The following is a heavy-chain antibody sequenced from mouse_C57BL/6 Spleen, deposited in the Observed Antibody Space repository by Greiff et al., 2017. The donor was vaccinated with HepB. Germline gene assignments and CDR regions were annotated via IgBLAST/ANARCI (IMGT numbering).Heavy chain of an antibody. V-gene: IGHV3-6*01. CDR1: GYSINSGYY. D-gene: IGHD1-1*01. Sequence: EVQLVESGPGLVKPSQSLSTTCPVTGYSINSGYYWNWIRQFPGNKLEWMGDISYDGSNNYNPSLKNRISITRDTSKNQFFLKLNSVTTEDTATYYCARDRIYYGSKGDWYFDVWGTGTTVTVSS. J-gene: IGHJ1*03. CDR3: ARDRIYYGSKGDWYFDV. CDR2: ISYDGSN.